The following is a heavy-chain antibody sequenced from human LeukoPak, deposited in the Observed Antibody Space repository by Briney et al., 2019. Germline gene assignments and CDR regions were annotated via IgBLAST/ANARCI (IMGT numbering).Heavy chain of an antibody. CDR3: ARDTYYYDSSGYKPGEIDY. CDR2: ISSSSSYI. CDR1: GYTFSSYS. V-gene: IGHV3-21*01. J-gene: IGHJ4*02. D-gene: IGHD3-22*01. Sequence: GGSLRLSCAASGYTFSSYSMSWVRQAPGKGPEWVSSISSSSSYIYYADSVKGRFTISRDNAKNSLYLQMNSLRAEDTAVYYCARDTYYYDSSGYKPGEIDYWGQGTLVTVSS.